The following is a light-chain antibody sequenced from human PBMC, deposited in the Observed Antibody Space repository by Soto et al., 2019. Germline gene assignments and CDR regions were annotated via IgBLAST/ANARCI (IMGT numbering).Light chain of an antibody. CDR1: QSVSSS. Sequence: EIVLTQSPATLSLSPGERATLSCRASQSVSSSLAWYQQKPGQAPRLLIYAASNRATGIPARFSGSGSGTDFPLTISSLEPEDFAVYYCQQRSNWPEFTFGPGTKVDIK. CDR3: QQRSNWPEFT. J-gene: IGKJ3*01. CDR2: AAS. V-gene: IGKV3-11*01.